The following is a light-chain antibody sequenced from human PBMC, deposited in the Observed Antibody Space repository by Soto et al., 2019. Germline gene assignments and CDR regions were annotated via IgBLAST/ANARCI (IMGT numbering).Light chain of an antibody. V-gene: IGKV2-24*01. CDR1: QILVHNDGNTY. CDR2: KVS. J-gene: IGKJ1*01. CDR3: MQATQSSWT. Sequence: DIGITQTPLSSPFTLGQAAAISCRSSQILVHNDGNTYLSWFQQRPGQPPRLLIYKVSDRFSGVPDRFSGSGAGTDFTLTISRVEAEDVGVYYCMQATQSSWTFGQGTKVDIK.